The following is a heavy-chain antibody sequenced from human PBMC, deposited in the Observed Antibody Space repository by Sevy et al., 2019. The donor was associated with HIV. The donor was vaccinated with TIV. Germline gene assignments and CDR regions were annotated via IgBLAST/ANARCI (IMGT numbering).Heavy chain of an antibody. J-gene: IGHJ3*02. CDR1: GGSISSGSYY. CDR3: ARESILWSPDAFDI. V-gene: IGHV4-61*02. Sequence: SETLSLTCTVSGGSISSGSYYWSWIRQPAGKGLEWIGRIYTSGSTNYNPSLKSRVTMSVDTSKNQFSLKLSSVTAADTAGYYCARESILWSPDAFDIWGQGTMVTVSS. CDR2: IYTSGST. D-gene: IGHD2-21*01.